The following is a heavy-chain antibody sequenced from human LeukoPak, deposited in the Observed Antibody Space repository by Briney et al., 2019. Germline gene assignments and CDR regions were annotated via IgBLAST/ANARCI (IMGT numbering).Heavy chain of an antibody. Sequence: ASVKVSCKASGYTFTSCGISWVRQAPGQRLEWMGWININNGNTEYAQNLQARVTMTTDTSTSTAYMELRSLRSDDTAVYYCARDALKWESGYDYYYGLDVWGQGTTVTVSS. CDR3: ARDALKWESGYDYYYGLDV. CDR1: GYTFTSCG. CDR2: ININNGNT. J-gene: IGHJ6*02. V-gene: IGHV1-18*01. D-gene: IGHD1-26*01.